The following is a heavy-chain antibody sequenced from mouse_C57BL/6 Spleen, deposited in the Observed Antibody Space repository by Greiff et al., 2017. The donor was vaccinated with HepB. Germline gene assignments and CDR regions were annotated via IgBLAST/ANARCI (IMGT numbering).Heavy chain of an antibody. Sequence: VNVVESGAELVKPGASVKISCKASGYAFSSYWMNWVKQRPGKGLEWIGQIYPGDGDTNYNGKFKGKATLTADKSSSTAYMQLSSLTSEDSAVYFCARASLRRENAMDYWGQGTSVTVSS. CDR3: ARASLRRENAMDY. D-gene: IGHD2-12*01. CDR2: IYPGDGDT. J-gene: IGHJ4*01. CDR1: GYAFSSYW. V-gene: IGHV1-80*01.